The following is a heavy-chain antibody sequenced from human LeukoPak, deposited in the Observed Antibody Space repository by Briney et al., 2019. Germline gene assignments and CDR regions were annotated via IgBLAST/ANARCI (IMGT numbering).Heavy chain of an antibody. CDR3: ATKLPIRFSGSYYVRFLGNAFDI. V-gene: IGHV1-24*01. J-gene: IGHJ3*02. Sequence: ASVTASCKVSGYTLTELSMHWVRQAPGKALDWIGGFDPEDGETIYAQKFQGRVTMTEDTSTDTAYMELSSLRSEDTAVYYCATKLPIRFSGSYYVRFLGNAFDIWGQGTMVTVSS. CDR1: GYTLTELS. CDR2: FDPEDGET. D-gene: IGHD1-26*01.